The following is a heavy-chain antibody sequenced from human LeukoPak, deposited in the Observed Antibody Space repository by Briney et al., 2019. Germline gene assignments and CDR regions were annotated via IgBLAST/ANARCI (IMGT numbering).Heavy chain of an antibody. CDR1: GYSISSGYY. Sequence: PSETLSLTCAVSGYSISSGYYWGWIRQPPGKGLEWIGIIYHSGSTYYNPSLKSRVTISVDTSKNQFSLKLSSVTAADTAVYYCARHSYPGPYYYYYMDVWGKGTTVTVSS. D-gene: IGHD2-15*01. CDR2: IYHSGST. V-gene: IGHV4-38-2*01. CDR3: ARHSYPGPYYYYYMDV. J-gene: IGHJ6*03.